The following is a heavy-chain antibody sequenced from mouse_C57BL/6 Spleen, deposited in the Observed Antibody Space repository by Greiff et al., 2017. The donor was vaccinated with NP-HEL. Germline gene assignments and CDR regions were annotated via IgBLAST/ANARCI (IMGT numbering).Heavy chain of an antibody. CDR2: ISSGSSTI. Sequence: EVQLVESGGGLVKPGGSLKLSCPASGFTFSDYGMHWVRQAPERGLEWVAYISSGSSTIYYPDTVKGRFTIPRDNAKNTLFLQMTSLRSEDTAMYYCARPFYSNYVSYFDYWGQGTALTGSS. CDR3: ARPFYSNYVSYFDY. D-gene: IGHD2-5*01. J-gene: IGHJ2*01. CDR1: GFTFSDYG. V-gene: IGHV5-17*01.